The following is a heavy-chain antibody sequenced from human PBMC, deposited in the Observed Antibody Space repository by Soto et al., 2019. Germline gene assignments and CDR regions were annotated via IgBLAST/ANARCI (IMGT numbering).Heavy chain of an antibody. J-gene: IGHJ4*02. CDR3: TTRCGGGGCYY. D-gene: IGHD2-15*01. CDR1: GFTCTNAW. CDR2: IRSEFDGGTT. V-gene: IGHV3-15*01. Sequence: EVQLVESGGGWVKPGGSLRLSCAVSGFTCTNAWMSWVRQVPWKGPEWIGRIRSEFDGGTTDYAAPVKGRFTVSRYASKNTLYLQMNSLKIEDTAVDYCTTRCGGGGCYYWGQGTLVTVSS.